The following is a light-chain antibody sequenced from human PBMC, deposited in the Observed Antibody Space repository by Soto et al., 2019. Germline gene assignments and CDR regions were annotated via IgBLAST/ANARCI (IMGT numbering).Light chain of an antibody. Sequence: EIVMPHSQATLSVSPVEMSTLSGSASQSVSSNLAWYQQKPRQAPRLLIYDASNRATGIPARFSGSGSGTAFTLTIKSIEPEDFAVYYCQQSSNWPSINCGQGTRRAIK. J-gene: IGKJ5*01. CDR3: QQSSNWPSIN. V-gene: IGKV3-11*01. CDR1: QSVSSN. CDR2: DAS.